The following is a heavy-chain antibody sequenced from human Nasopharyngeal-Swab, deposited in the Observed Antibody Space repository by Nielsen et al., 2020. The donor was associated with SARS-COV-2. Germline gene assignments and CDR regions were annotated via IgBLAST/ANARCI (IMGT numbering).Heavy chain of an antibody. V-gene: IGHV1-3*01. D-gene: IGHD6-6*01. CDR3: ARVGIAARHYYYYGMDV. Sequence: ASVKVSCKASGYTFTSYAMHWVRQAPGQRLEWMGWINAGNGNTKYSQKFQGRVTITRDTSASTAYMELSSLRSEDTAVYYCARVGIAARHYYYYGMDVWGQGTTVTVSS. J-gene: IGHJ6*02. CDR1: GYTFTSYA. CDR2: INAGNGNT.